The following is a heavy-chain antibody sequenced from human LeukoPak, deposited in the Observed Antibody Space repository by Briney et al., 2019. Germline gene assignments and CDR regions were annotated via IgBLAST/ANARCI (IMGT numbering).Heavy chain of an antibody. CDR2: IYYSGST. CDR3: ARQVGAAAGPRPYFDY. Sequence: PSETLSLTCTVSGGSISSYYWSWIRQPPGKGLEWIGYIYYSGSTNYNPSLKSRVTVSVDTSKNQFSLKLSSVTAADTAVYYCARQVGAAAGPRPYFDYWGQGTLVTVSS. CDR1: GGSISSYY. D-gene: IGHD6-13*01. V-gene: IGHV4-59*08. J-gene: IGHJ4*02.